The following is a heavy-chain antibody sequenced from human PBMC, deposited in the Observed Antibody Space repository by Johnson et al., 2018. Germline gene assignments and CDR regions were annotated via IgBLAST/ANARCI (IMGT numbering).Heavy chain of an antibody. V-gene: IGHV5-51*01. D-gene: IGHD2-2*01. CDR1: GYSFTNYW. CDR2: IYPGDSDT. J-gene: IGHJ3*02. Sequence: EVQLLESGAEVKKPGESLKISCNGSGYSFTNYWIGWVRQMPGKGLEWMGIIYPGDSDTSYSPSFQGQVTISADKSISTAYLQWSSLKASEIAMYYCARRDLHYAFDAFDIWGQGTMVTVSS. CDR3: ARRDLHYAFDAFDI.